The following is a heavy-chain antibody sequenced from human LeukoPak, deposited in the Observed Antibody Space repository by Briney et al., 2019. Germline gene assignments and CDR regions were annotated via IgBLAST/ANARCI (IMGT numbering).Heavy chain of an antibody. CDR3: ASRAKAFGYCSSNSCYTDAFDI. J-gene: IGHJ3*02. V-gene: IGHV5-51*01. CDR2: IYPGDSYT. Sequence: GESLKISCKGSGYSFTSYWIGWVRQMPGKGLEWMGIIYPGDSYTRHSPSFQGQVTISADKSISTPCLPWASLNASGTHMYFFASRAKAFGYCSSNSCYTDAFDIWGQGTMVTVSS. D-gene: IGHD2-2*02. CDR1: GYSFTSYW.